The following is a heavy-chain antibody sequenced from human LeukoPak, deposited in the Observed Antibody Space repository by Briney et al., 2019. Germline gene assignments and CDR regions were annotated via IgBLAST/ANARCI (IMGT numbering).Heavy chain of an antibody. CDR2: INHSGST. J-gene: IGHJ6*03. V-gene: IGHV4-34*01. CDR3: ARRKYYYDSSGYLGYYYYYYYMDV. CDR1: GGSFSGYY. Sequence: PSETLSLTCAVYGGSFSGYYWSWIRQPPGKGLEWIGEINHSGSTNYNPSLKSRVTISVDTSKNQFSLKLSSVTAADTAVYYCARRKYYYDSSGYLGYYYYYYYMDVWGKGTTVTISS. D-gene: IGHD3-22*01.